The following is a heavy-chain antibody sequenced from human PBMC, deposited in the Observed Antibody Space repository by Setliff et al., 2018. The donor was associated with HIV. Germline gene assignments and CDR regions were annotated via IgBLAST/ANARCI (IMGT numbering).Heavy chain of an antibody. Sequence: GGSLRLSCAASGFTFSYFAMHWVRQAPGKGLEWVAVISYDGNVKYYADSVKGRFTISRDNSKNTLYVQMNSLRPEDTAVYYCARSRIRFDFFYGMDVWGQGTTVTVSS. CDR3: ARSRIRFDFFYGMDV. V-gene: IGHV3-30*04. CDR2: ISYDGNVK. CDR1: GFTFSYFA. J-gene: IGHJ6*02. D-gene: IGHD2-15*01.